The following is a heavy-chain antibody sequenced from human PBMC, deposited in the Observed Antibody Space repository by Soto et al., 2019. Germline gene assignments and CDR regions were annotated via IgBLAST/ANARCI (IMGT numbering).Heavy chain of an antibody. CDR3: ARDEYSSGADAFDI. CDR2: INAGNGNT. D-gene: IGHD3-22*01. Sequence: GASVKVSCKASGYTFTSYAMHWVRQAPGQRLEWMGWINAGNGNTKYSQKFQGRVTITRDTSTSTAYMELRSLRSDDTAVYYCARDEYSSGADAFDIWGQGTMVTVSS. V-gene: IGHV1-3*01. J-gene: IGHJ3*02. CDR1: GYTFTSYA.